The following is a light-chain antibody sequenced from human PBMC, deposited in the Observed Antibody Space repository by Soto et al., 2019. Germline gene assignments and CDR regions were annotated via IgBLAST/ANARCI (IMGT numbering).Light chain of an antibody. J-gene: IGKJ1*01. V-gene: IGKV3-15*01. Sequence: EIVMTQSPATLSVSPGERATLSCRASQSVSSNLAWYQQKPGQAPRLLIYGSSTRATGVPARFSGSGSGADFTLTISRLEPEDFVVYHCQQYGDLPPTFGQGTKVDIK. CDR1: QSVSSN. CDR3: QQYGDLPPT. CDR2: GSS.